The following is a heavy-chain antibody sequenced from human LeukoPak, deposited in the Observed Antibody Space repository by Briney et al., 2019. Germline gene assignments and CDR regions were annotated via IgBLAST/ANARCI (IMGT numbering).Heavy chain of an antibody. Sequence: SETLSLTCTGPGGSISCHDWSWIRQPPGMGRKRLGYIYYSGSTNYNPSLKRRVTISVDTSKNQFSLQLSSITAADKAVYYCARERTEYYYYYMDVWGKGATVTVSS. CDR2: IYYSGST. J-gene: IGHJ6*03. CDR1: GGSISCHD. V-gene: IGHV4-59*11. CDR3: ARERTEYYYYYMDV.